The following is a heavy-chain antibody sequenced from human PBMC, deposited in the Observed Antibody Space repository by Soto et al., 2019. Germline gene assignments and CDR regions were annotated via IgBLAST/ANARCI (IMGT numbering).Heavy chain of an antibody. Sequence: GWSLTVKCEACYLTFITYTMNWVGRAGVKGLDWVATIGGSGDGTYYVDSVKGRFTISRDNSKNTVYLQMNSLRAEDTAIYYCARAREASLLRVPSSYWGQGTLVTVSS. CDR2: IGGSGDGT. V-gene: IGHV3-23*01. J-gene: IGHJ4*02. CDR3: ARAREASLLRVPSSY. CDR1: YLTFITYT. D-gene: IGHD2-21*02.